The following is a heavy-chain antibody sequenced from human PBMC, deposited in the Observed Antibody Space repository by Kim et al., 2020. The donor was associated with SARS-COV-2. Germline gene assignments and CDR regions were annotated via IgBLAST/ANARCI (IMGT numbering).Heavy chain of an antibody. J-gene: IGHJ6*02. D-gene: IGHD4-17*01. CDR3: AKRWTTVTSYYYYYGMDV. Sequence: GRFTISRDNSKNTLYLQMNSLRAEDTAVYYCAKRWTTVTSYYYYYGMDVWGQGTTVTVSS. V-gene: IGHV3-23*01.